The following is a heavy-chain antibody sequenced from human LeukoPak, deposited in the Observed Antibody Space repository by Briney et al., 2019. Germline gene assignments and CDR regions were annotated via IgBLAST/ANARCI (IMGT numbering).Heavy chain of an antibody. CDR2: FDPGHGKT. V-gene: IGHV1-24*01. CDR3: ATAPNYYDAENWFDP. CDR1: GYTLTKLS. Sequence: ASVKVSCKVSGYTLTKLSMHWVRQAPGKGLEWMGGFDPGHGKTIYAQKFQGRVTMTEDTSTDTAYLELTTLRSEDTAVYYCATAPNYYDAENWFDPWGQGTLVTVSP. D-gene: IGHD3-22*01. J-gene: IGHJ5*02.